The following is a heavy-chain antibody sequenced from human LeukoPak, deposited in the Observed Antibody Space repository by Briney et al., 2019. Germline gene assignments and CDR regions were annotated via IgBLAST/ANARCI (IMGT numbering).Heavy chain of an antibody. CDR3: ARDLGGDYDY. V-gene: IGHV4-59*01. D-gene: IGHD4-17*01. J-gene: IGHJ4*02. CDR1: GGSTSSYY. CDR2: IYYSGST. Sequence: SETLSLTCTVSGGSTSSYYWSSIRQPPGKGLEWIGYIYYSGSTNYNPSLKSRVTISVDTSKNQFSLKLSSVTAADTAVYYCARDLGGDYDYWGQGTLVTVSS.